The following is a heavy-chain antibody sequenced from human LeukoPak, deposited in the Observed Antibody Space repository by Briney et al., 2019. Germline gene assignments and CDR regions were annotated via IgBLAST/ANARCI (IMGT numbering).Heavy chain of an antibody. J-gene: IGHJ4*02. V-gene: IGHV3-48*03. Sequence: GGSLRLSCAASGFTFSSYEVNWVRQAPGKGLEWVSYISSSGSTIYYADSVKGRFTISRDNAKNSLYLQTNSLRAEDTAVYYCARGRGYDYVWGSYRTYYFDYWGQGTLVTVSS. CDR2: ISSSGSTI. CDR1: GFTFSSYE. D-gene: IGHD3-16*02. CDR3: ARGRGYDYVWGSYRTYYFDY.